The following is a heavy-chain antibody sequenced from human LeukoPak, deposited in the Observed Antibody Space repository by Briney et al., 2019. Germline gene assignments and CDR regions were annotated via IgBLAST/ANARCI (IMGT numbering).Heavy chain of an antibody. J-gene: IGHJ5*02. Sequence: SVKVSCKASGGTFSSYAISWVRQAPGQGLEWMGRIIPIFGIANYAQKFQGRVTITADKSTSTAYMELSSLRSEDTTVYYCAPYGTTGNWFDPWGQGTLVTVSS. CDR3: APYGTTGNWFDP. CDR1: GGTFSSYA. CDR2: IIPIFGIA. D-gene: IGHD1-14*01. V-gene: IGHV1-69*04.